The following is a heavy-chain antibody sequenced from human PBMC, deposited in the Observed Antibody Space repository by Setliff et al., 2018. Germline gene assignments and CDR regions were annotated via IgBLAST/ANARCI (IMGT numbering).Heavy chain of an antibody. D-gene: IGHD6-13*01. Sequence: ASVKVSCKASGYTFTSYGISWVRQATGQGLEWMGWISAYNGNTNYAQKIRRRVTMTIDTSTSTAYMQLRRLRSDDTAVYSCAMGYSSSRQSRLGFDPWGQGTLVTVSS. CDR2: ISAYNGNT. CDR3: AMGYSSSRQSRLGFDP. CDR1: GYTFTSYG. J-gene: IGHJ5*02. V-gene: IGHV1-18*01.